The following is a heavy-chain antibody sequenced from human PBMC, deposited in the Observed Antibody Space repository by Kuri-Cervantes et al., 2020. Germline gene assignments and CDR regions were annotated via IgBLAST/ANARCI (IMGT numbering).Heavy chain of an antibody. Sequence: SETLSLTCTVSGGSIRSSSYYWGWIRQPPGKGLEWIGSIYYSGSTYYNPSLKSRVTISVDTSKNQFSLKLNSVTAADTAVYYCARLRAVAGTFSATYLFDPWGQGTLVTVSS. CDR2: IYYSGST. CDR3: ARLRAVAGTFSATYLFDP. CDR1: GGSIRSSSYY. V-gene: IGHV4-39*01. D-gene: IGHD6-19*01. J-gene: IGHJ5*02.